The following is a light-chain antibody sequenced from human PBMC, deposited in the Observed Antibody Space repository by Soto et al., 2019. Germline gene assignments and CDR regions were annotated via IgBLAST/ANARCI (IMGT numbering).Light chain of an antibody. Sequence: DIQMTQSPSTLSGSVGDRVTISCRASQSISRYLSWYQQKPGLVPKLLIYATSTLQSGVPSRFSGSGSGTDYTLTISSLQLEDFATYYCQQSYTIPLTFGQGTKVDIK. CDR2: ATS. CDR1: QSISRY. J-gene: IGKJ1*01. CDR3: QQSYTIPLT. V-gene: IGKV1-39*01.